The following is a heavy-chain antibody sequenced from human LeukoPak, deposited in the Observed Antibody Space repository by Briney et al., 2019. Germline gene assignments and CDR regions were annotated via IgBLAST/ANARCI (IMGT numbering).Heavy chain of an antibody. V-gene: IGHV4-34*03. CDR1: GGSFSGYY. J-gene: IGHJ4*02. D-gene: IGHD1-26*01. CDR3: TTTPAPGY. CDR2: INHSGST. Sequence: SETLSLTCAVYGGSFSGYYWSWIRQPPGKGLEWIGEINHSGSTNYNPSLKSRVTISVDTSKNQFSLKLSSVTAADTAVYYCTTTPAPGYWGQGTLVTVSS.